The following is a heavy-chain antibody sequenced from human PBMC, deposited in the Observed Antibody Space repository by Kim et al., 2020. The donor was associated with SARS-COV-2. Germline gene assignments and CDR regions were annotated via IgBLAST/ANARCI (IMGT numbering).Heavy chain of an antibody. Sequence: SETLSLTCTVSGGSVSSGSYYWSWIRQPPGKGLEWIGYIYYSGSTNYNPSLKSRVTISVDTSKNQFSLKLSSVTAADTAVYYCARAVRLHNDFWSGYYTRWFDPWGQGTLVTVSS. V-gene: IGHV4-61*01. J-gene: IGHJ5*02. D-gene: IGHD3-3*01. CDR2: IYYSGST. CDR3: ARAVRLHNDFWSGYYTRWFDP. CDR1: GGSVSSGSYY.